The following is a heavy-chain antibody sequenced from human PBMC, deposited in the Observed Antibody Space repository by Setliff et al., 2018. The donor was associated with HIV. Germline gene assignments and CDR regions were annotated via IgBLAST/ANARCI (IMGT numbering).Heavy chain of an antibody. Sequence: SETLSLTCTVSGGSISNYYWSWLRQSPGKGLEWIGYISYTGSTNYNPSLKSRVTISVDTSKNQFSLKLSSMTAADTAVYYCSRGLPYYYDSSGYYYFYYWGQGTLVTVS. J-gene: IGHJ4*02. D-gene: IGHD3-22*01. CDR3: SRGLPYYYDSSGYYYFYY. CDR2: ISYTGST. CDR1: GGSISNYY. V-gene: IGHV4-59*12.